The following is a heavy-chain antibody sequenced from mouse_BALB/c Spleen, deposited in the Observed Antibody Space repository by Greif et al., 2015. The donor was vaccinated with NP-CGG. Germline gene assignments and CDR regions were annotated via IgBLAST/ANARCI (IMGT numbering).Heavy chain of an antibody. Sequence: EVMLVESGGGLVKPGGSLKLSCAAPGYTFSDYYMYWVRQTPEKRLEWVATISDGGSYTYYPDSVKGRFTISRDNAKNNLYLQMSSLKSEDTAMYYCASYGNFDYWGQGTTLTVSS. D-gene: IGHD2-1*01. V-gene: IGHV5-4*02. CDR3: ASYGNFDY. CDR1: GYTFSDYY. J-gene: IGHJ2*01. CDR2: ISDGGSYT.